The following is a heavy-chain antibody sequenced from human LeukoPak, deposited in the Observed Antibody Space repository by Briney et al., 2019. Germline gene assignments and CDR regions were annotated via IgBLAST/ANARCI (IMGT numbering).Heavy chain of an antibody. V-gene: IGHV3-53*01. CDR1: GFTVSSNY. D-gene: IGHD6-25*01. Sequence: GGSLRPSCAASGFTVSSNYMSWVRQAPGKGLEWVSVIYSGGSTYYADSVKGRFTISRDNSKNTLHLQMNSLRAEDTAVYYCARERLGLGGMDVWGQGATVTVSS. CDR3: ARERLGLGGMDV. J-gene: IGHJ6*02. CDR2: IYSGGST.